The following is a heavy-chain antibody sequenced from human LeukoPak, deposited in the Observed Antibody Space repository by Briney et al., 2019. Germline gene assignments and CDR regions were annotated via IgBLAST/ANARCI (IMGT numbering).Heavy chain of an antibody. CDR3: ARSNSNWSQIDY. D-gene: IGHD6-13*01. J-gene: IGHJ4*02. Sequence: ASVKVSCKASGYTFTTYGFTWVRQAPGQGLEWMGWINAYNGNTKYAQKVQGRVTLTTDTSTSTAHMELRSLRSDDTAVYYCARSNSNWSQIDYWGQGTLVTVSS. CDR1: GYTFTTYG. V-gene: IGHV1-18*01. CDR2: INAYNGNT.